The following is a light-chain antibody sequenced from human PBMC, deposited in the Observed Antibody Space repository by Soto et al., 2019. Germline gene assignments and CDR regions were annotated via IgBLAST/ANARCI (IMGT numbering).Light chain of an antibody. Sequence: IQLTQSPSSLSASVGDRVTITCRASQDITSYLAWYQQKPGKAPELLIYAASTLQSVVPSRFSGSGSGTDFTLTISSLQPEDFATYYCQQLNSYPRTFGQGTKVEIK. J-gene: IGKJ1*01. CDR1: QDITSY. V-gene: IGKV1-9*01. CDR2: AAS. CDR3: QQLNSYPRT.